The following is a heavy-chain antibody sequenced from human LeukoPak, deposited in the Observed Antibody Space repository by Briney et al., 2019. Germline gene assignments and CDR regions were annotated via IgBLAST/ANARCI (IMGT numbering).Heavy chain of an antibody. D-gene: IGHD4-17*01. CDR2: IEQDGSEK. CDR1: GFTFSRYW. Sequence: GGSLRLSCAASGFTFSRYWMSWVRQAPGKGLEWVANIEQDGSEKNYLDSVKGRFTISRDNAKNSLYLQMNSLTADDTAVYFCACLRGPSDYWGQGTLVTVSS. J-gene: IGHJ4*02. V-gene: IGHV3-7*01. CDR3: ACLRGPSDY.